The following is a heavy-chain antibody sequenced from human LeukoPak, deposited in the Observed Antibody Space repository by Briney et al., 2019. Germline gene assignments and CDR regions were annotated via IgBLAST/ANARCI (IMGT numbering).Heavy chain of an antibody. V-gene: IGHV3-30*18. Sequence: GGSLRLSCAASGFTFIDYDMHWVRQAPGKGLEWEAVISYDGSNKYYADSVKGRFTISRDNSKNTLYLQMNSLRAEDTAVYYCAKDEALWFGELTPDYYGMDVWGQGTTVTVSS. D-gene: IGHD3-10*01. J-gene: IGHJ6*02. CDR3: AKDEALWFGELTPDYYGMDV. CDR1: GFTFIDYD. CDR2: ISYDGSNK.